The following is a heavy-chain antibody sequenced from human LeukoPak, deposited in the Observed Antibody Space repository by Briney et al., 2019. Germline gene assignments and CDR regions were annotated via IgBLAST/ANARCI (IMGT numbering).Heavy chain of an antibody. D-gene: IGHD6-13*01. CDR1: GFTFSNYV. CDR2: VSYDGRTT. J-gene: IGHJ1*01. Sequence: GGSLRLSCAASGFTFSNYVMQWVRQAPGKGLEWLAVVSYDGRTTFYADSVKGRFTISRDNSKNTLNLEMDSLRTEDTAVYYCAKEPTSYSSGWFFHDWGQGTLVIVSS. V-gene: IGHV3-30*18. CDR3: AKEPTSYSSGWFFHD.